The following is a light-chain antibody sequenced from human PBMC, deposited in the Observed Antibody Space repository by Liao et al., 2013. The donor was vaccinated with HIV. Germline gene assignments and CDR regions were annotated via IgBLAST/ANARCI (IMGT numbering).Light chain of an antibody. CDR3: QSADSSGTYPYV. CDR2: QDN. J-gene: IGLJ1*01. Sequence: SYELTQPPSVSVSPGQTGSITCSGDSLGDKHASWYQQRPGQSPVLVIYQDNKRPSGIPERFSGSSSGTTVTLTISGVQAEDEADYYCQSADSSGTYPYVFGTGTKVTVL. V-gene: IGLV3-25*03. CDR1: SLGDKH.